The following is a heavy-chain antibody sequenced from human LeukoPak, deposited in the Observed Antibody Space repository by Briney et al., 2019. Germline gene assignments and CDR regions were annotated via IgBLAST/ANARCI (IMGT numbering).Heavy chain of an antibody. V-gene: IGHV4-39*07. J-gene: IGHJ4*02. D-gene: IGHD3-3*01. Sequence: SETLSLTCTVSGVSISSSYSYWGWIRQPPGKGLEWIGSIYYSGSTYYNPSLKSRVTISVDTSKNQFSLKLSSVTAADTAVYYCARGVDDFWGGYSGGIDYWGQGTLVTVSS. CDR3: ARGVDDFWGGYSGGIDY. CDR2: IYYSGST. CDR1: GVSISSSYSY.